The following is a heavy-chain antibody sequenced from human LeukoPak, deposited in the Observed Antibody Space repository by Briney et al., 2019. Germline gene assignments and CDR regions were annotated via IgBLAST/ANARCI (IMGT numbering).Heavy chain of an antibody. CDR1: GGTFSSYA. CDR3: AREAGVVGATPDY. J-gene: IGHJ4*02. V-gene: IGHV1-69*01. Sequence: VASVKVSCKASGGTFSSYAISWVRQAPGQGLEWMGGIIPIFGTANYAQKFQGRVTITADESTSTAYMELSSLRSEDTAVYYCAREAGVVGATPDYWGQGTLVTVSS. CDR2: IIPIFGTA. D-gene: IGHD1-26*01.